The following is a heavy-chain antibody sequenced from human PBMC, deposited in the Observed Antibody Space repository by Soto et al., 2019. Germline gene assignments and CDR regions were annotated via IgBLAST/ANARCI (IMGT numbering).Heavy chain of an antibody. V-gene: IGHV1-3*04. CDR2: IITGNGDT. D-gene: IGHD3-10*01. Sequence: QVQLQQSGAEVRKPGAAVTISCKASGYRFTEYALHWVRQAPGQSLEWMGWIITGNGDTKYSHKFQGRITLSRDTSASTVYMDLRDLRSEDTAVYYCARDIGSGSYFNSNNWFDPWGQGSLVTVSS. CDR3: ARDIGSGSYFNSNNWFDP. CDR1: GYRFTEYA. J-gene: IGHJ5*02.